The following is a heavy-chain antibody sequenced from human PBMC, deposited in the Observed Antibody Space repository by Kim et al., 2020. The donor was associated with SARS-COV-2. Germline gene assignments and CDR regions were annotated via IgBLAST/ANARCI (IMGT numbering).Heavy chain of an antibody. V-gene: IGHV1-46*01. CDR3: ASHRRVSSCPDY. J-gene: IGHJ4*02. D-gene: IGHD6-13*01. Sequence: SYAQKFQGRVTMTRDTYTSTVYMELSSLRSEDTAVYYCASHRRVSSCPDYWGQGTLVTVSS.